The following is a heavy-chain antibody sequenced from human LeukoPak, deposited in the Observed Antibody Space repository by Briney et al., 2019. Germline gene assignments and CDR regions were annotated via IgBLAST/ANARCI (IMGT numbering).Heavy chain of an antibody. CDR1: GFTLRSYS. D-gene: IGHD5-24*01. CDR2: ISYDGSNK. J-gene: IGHJ4*02. CDR3: ARELRDGYNYGVVDY. Sequence: GGGLRPSCAASGFTLRSYSMHWVRPAPGQGVGWVAVISYDGSNKYYADSVKGRFTISRDNSKNTLYLQMNSLRAEDTAVYYCARELRDGYNYGVVDYWGQGTLVTVSS. V-gene: IGHV3-30*04.